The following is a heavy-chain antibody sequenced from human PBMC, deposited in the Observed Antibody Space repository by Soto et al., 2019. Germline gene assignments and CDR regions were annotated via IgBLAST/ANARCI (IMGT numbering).Heavy chain of an antibody. CDR1: GGSISSSSYY. D-gene: IGHD6-13*01. J-gene: IGHJ4*02. Sequence: QLQLQESGPGLVKPSETLSLTCTVSGGSISSSSYYWGWIRQPPGKGLEWIGSIYYSGSTYYNPSLTSRVXISXDXFKNQFSLKLSSVTAADTAVYYCARRNLAAAGTLDYWGQGTLVTVSS. CDR2: IYYSGST. V-gene: IGHV4-39*01. CDR3: ARRNLAAAGTLDY.